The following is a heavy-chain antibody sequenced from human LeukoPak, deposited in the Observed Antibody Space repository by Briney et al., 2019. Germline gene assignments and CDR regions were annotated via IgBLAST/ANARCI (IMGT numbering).Heavy chain of an antibody. Sequence: GGSLRLSCAASGFTFDDYGMSWVRQAPGKGLEWVSGINWNGGSTGYADSVKGRFTISRDNAKNSLYLQMNSLRAEDTALYYCARGDDDTAMVRGAFDIWGQETMVTVSS. CDR2: INWNGGST. CDR3: ARGDDDTAMVRGAFDI. V-gene: IGHV3-20*04. J-gene: IGHJ3*02. CDR1: GFTFDDYG. D-gene: IGHD5-18*01.